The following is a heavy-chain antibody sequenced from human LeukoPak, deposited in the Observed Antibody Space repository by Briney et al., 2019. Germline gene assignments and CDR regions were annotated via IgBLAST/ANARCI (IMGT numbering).Heavy chain of an antibody. J-gene: IGHJ4*02. CDR2: IYYSGST. CDR3: AIGNYDFWSGYYANLHFDY. D-gene: IGHD3-3*01. Sequence: SETLSLTCTVPGGSISSYYWSWIRQPPGKGLEWIGYIYYSGSTNYNPSLKSRVTISVDTSKNQFSLKLSSVTAADTAVYYCAIGNYDFWSGYYANLHFDYWGQGTLVTVSS. V-gene: IGHV4-59*01. CDR1: GGSISSYY.